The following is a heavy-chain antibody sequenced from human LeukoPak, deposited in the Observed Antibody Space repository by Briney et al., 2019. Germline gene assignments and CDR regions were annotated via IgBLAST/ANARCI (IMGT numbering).Heavy chain of an antibody. V-gene: IGHV4-59*08. Sequence: SETLSLTCTVSGGSISSYYWSWIRQPPGNGPEWIGYIHYSGSTNYNPSLKSRVTISVDTSKNQFSLKLSSVTAADTAVYYCARRRLITSAFDPWGQGTLVTVSS. CDR1: GGSISSYY. J-gene: IGHJ5*01. CDR2: IHYSGST. D-gene: IGHD3-16*01. CDR3: ARRRLITSAFDP.